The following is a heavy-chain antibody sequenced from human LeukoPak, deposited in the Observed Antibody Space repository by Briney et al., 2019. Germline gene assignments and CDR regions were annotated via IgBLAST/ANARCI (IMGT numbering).Heavy chain of an antibody. CDR2: LDRSDGEI. CDR1: GYRLTQLS. J-gene: IGHJ6*03. Sequence: ASVKVSCKVSGYRLTQLSMHWVRQAPGKGLEWMGGLDRSDGEIKYGQRFQGSVSMTEDTSTDTAYMELSRLTSEDTAIYYCATASRPGGFYYSYMDLWVKGTMVTVSS. V-gene: IGHV1-24*01. CDR3: ATASRPGGFYYSYMDL. D-gene: IGHD6-6*01.